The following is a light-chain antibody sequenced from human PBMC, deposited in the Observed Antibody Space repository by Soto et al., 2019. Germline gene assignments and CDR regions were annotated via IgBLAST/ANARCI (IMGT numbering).Light chain of an antibody. CDR3: QHCNTSWT. J-gene: IGKJ1*01. CDR1: QGIRND. CDR2: DVS. V-gene: IGKV1-17*01. Sequence: DIQMTQSPSPLSASVGDRFTIPCRSSQGIRNDLGWSQQKPEKAPKRLIYDVSSLESGVPSRFSGSGSGTEFTLTISSLQPDDFATYYCQHCNTSWTFGQGTKVDIK.